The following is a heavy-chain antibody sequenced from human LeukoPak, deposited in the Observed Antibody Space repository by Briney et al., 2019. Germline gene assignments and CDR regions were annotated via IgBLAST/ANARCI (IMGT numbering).Heavy chain of an antibody. D-gene: IGHD1-7*01. CDR3: AISPWNSYDY. V-gene: IGHV5-51*01. J-gene: IGHJ4*02. CDR2: IHPGDSDT. CDR1: GYTFTSYW. Sequence: GESLKISCKGSGYTFTSYWIGWVGQMPGKGLEWMGIIHPGDSDTRYSPSFQGQVTISADKSISTAYLQWSSLKASDTAMYYCAISPWNSYDYWGQGTLVTVSS.